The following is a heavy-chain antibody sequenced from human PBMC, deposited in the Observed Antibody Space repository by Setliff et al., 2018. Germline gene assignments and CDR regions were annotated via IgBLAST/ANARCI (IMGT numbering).Heavy chain of an antibody. D-gene: IGHD2-15*01. V-gene: IGHV3-7*03. J-gene: IGHJ3*02. CDR3: VRGGRGRASDVGAFDI. CDR1: GFTFSTYW. Sequence: GGSLRLSCAASGFTFSTYWMSWVRQAPGKEPEWVATIKQDGSDKYYVDSVKGRFTISRDNAENSLYLQMNSLRAEDTALYYCVRGGRGRASDVGAFDIWGQGAMVTVSS. CDR2: IKQDGSDK.